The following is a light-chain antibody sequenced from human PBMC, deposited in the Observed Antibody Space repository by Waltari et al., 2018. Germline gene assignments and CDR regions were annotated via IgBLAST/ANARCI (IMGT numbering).Light chain of an antibody. J-gene: IGLJ1*01. CDR1: SSDVGRYNL. CDR3: CSYAGSSTSV. Sequence: QSALTQPASVSGSPGQSITISCTGTSSDVGRYNLVSWYQQHPGKAPKLMIYEVSQRPSGVSNRFSGSKSGNTASLTISGLQAEDEADYYCCSYAGSSTSVFGTGTKVTVL. V-gene: IGLV2-23*02. CDR2: EVS.